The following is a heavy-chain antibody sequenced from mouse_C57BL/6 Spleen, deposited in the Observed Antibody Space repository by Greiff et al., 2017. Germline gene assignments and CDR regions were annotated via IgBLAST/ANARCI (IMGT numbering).Heavy chain of an antibody. CDR3: ARERYYGSSTFYYAMDY. Sequence: QVQLQQPGAELVRPGASVKLSCKATGYTFTGYWIEWVKQRPGHGLEWIGEILPGSGSTNYNEKFKGKATFTADTSSNTAYMQLSSLTTEDSAIYYCARERYYGSSTFYYAMDYWGQGTSVTVSS. CDR2: ILPGSGST. D-gene: IGHD1-1*01. V-gene: IGHV1-9*01. J-gene: IGHJ4*01. CDR1: GYTFTGYW.